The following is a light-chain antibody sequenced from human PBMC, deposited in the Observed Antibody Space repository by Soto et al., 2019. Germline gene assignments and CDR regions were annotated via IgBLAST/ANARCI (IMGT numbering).Light chain of an antibody. V-gene: IGKV1-39*01. J-gene: IGKJ5*01. Sequence: DIQMTQSPSSLAASVGDRVTITCRASQYVKNYLNWYQQKPGKAPKLLISVASKLQSGVPSRFIGSGSGTDFTLTINSLQPEDFGTYDGEEGYSPPPITGGQGPRLEIK. CDR3: EEGYSPPPIT. CDR2: VAS. CDR1: QYVKNY.